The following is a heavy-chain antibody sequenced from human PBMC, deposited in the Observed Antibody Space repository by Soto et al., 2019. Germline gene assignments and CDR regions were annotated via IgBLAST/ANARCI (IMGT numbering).Heavy chain of an antibody. D-gene: IGHD5-12*01. CDR2: IKSETDGGTT. CDR3: TPGPPLKTYSGYDYSWYFDL. V-gene: IGHV3-15*01. Sequence: EVQLVESGGGLVKPGGSLRLSCAASGFTFSNAWMSWVRQAPGKGLEWVGRIKSETDGGTTDYAAPVKGRFTISRDDSKNTLYLQMNSLKTEDTAVYYCTPGPPLKTYSGYDYSWYFDLWGRGTLVTVSS. CDR1: GFTFSNAW. J-gene: IGHJ2*01.